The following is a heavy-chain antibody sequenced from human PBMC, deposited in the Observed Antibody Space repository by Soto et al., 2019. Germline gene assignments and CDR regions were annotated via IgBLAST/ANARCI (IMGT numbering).Heavy chain of an antibody. D-gene: IGHD4-17*01. CDR3: ARDYQYGDHQVTAEYLQH. Sequence: ASVKVSCKASGYTFTSYGISWVRQAPGQGLEWMGWISAYNGNTNYAQKLQGRVTMTTDTSTSTAYMELRSLRSDDTAVYYCARDYQYGDHQVTAEYLQHWGQGTLVTVSS. CDR1: GYTFTSYG. V-gene: IGHV1-18*01. J-gene: IGHJ1*01. CDR2: ISAYNGNT.